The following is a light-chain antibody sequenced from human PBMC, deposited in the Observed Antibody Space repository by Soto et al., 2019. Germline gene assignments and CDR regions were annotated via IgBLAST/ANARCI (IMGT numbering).Light chain of an antibody. V-gene: IGLV2-14*01. CDR3: NSHTSSNTRV. Sequence: QSALTQPASVSGSPGQSSTISCTGTSSDVGGYNHVSWYQHHPGKAPKLMIYEVSNRPSGVSNRFSGSKSGNTASLTISGLQADDEADYYCNSHTSSNTRVFGTGTKVTVL. CDR2: EVS. CDR1: SSDVGGYNH. J-gene: IGLJ1*01.